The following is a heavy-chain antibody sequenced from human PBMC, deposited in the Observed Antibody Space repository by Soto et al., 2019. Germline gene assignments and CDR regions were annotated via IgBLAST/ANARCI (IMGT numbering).Heavy chain of an antibody. D-gene: IGHD2-2*01. CDR2: ISAYNGNT. Sequence: EASVKVSCKASGYTFTSYGISWVRQAPGQGLEWMGWISAYNGNTNYAQKLQGRVTMTTDTSTSTAYMELRSLRSDDTAVYYCAKDSGALYCSSTSCYRDFIDYWGQGTLVTVSS. J-gene: IGHJ4*02. CDR3: AKDSGALYCSSTSCYRDFIDY. V-gene: IGHV1-18*01. CDR1: GYTFTSYG.